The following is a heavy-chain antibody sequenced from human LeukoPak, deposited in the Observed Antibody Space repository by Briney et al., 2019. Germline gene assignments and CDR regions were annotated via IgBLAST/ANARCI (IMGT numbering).Heavy chain of an antibody. J-gene: IGHJ4*02. CDR3: AKDRIPVAGRQDIWDF. V-gene: IGHV3-23*01. CDR2: ISGSGDRT. Sequence: PGGSLRLSCVGAGFTFSDYAMTWVRQAPGKGLRWVSGISGSGDRTYYADSVKGRFTISRDNSKNTLYLQMDSLTDDGSAVYYCAKDRIPVAGRQDIWDFWGQGALVTVSS. D-gene: IGHD6-19*01. CDR1: GFTFSDYA.